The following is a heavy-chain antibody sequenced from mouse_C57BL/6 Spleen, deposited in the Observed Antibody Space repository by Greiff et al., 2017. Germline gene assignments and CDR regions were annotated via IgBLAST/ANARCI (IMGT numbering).Heavy chain of an antibody. CDR3: ARIYYGLEGFAY. D-gene: IGHD2-2*01. V-gene: IGHV2-2*01. CDR1: GFSLTSYG. CDR2: IWSGGST. Sequence: VKLMESGPGLVQPSQSLSITCTVSGFSLTSYGVHWVRQSPGKGLEWLGVIWSGGSTDYNAAFISRLSSSKDNSKSQVFFKMNSLQADDTAIYYCARIYYGLEGFAYWGQGTLVTVSA. J-gene: IGHJ3*01.